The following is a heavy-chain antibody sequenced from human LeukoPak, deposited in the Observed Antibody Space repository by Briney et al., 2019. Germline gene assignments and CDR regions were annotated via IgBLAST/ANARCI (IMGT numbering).Heavy chain of an antibody. CDR2: ITGSGIST. CDR1: GFTFSDYA. D-gene: IGHD2/OR15-2a*01. Sequence: PGGSLRLSCEASGFTFSDYAMTWVRQAPGKGLEWVSEITGSGISTYYADSVKGRFTISRDNSKNTLYLQMNSLRAEDTAVYYCAREHFDFDYWRQGTLVTVSS. J-gene: IGHJ4*02. CDR3: AREHFDFDY. V-gene: IGHV3-23*01.